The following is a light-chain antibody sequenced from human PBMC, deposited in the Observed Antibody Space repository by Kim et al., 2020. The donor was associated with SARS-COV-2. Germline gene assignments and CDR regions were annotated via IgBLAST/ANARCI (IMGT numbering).Light chain of an antibody. J-gene: IGKJ5*01. Sequence: ASVGDRVTITCRASQSISSYLNWYQQKPGKAPKLLIYAASSLQSGVPSRFSGSGSGTDFTLTISSLQPEDFATYYCQQSYSTRVTFGQGTRLEIK. V-gene: IGKV1-39*01. CDR3: QQSYSTRVT. CDR1: QSISSY. CDR2: AAS.